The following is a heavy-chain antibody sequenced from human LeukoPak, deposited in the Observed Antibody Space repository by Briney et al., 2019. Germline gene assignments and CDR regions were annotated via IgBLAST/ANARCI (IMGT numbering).Heavy chain of an antibody. CDR3: ARGGIRFIDY. V-gene: IGHV3-74*01. J-gene: IGHJ4*02. Sequence: GGSLRLSCAASVFTSSSYWMYWVRQAPGKGVVWVSRINSDGSSTNYADSVKGQFTISRDNAKNTLDLQSNSLRAEDTAVYYCARGGIRFIDYWGQGTLVTVSS. CDR2: INSDGSST. CDR1: VFTSSSYW. D-gene: IGHD3-10*01.